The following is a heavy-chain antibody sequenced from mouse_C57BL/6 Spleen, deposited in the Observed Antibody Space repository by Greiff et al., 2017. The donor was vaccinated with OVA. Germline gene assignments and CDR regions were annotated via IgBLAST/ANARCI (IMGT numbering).Heavy chain of an antibody. Sequence: EVQGVESGGDLVKPGGSLKLSCAASGFTFSSYGMSWVRQTPDKRLEWVATISSGGSYTYYPDSVKGRFTISRDNAKNTLYLQMSSLKSEDTAMYYCARHGYYSNYYWYFDVWGTGTTVTVSS. CDR2: ISSGGSYT. CDR3: ARHGYYSNYYWYFDV. CDR1: GFTFSSYG. J-gene: IGHJ1*03. V-gene: IGHV5-6*01. D-gene: IGHD2-5*01.